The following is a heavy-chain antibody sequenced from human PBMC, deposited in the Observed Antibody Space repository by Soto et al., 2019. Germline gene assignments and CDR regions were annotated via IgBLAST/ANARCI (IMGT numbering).Heavy chain of an antibody. CDR2: IYYSGST. V-gene: IGHV4-59*01. J-gene: IGHJ5*02. CDR3: ARDRGGYSYGWGSFGQEGNNWFDP. CDR1: GCSISSYY. D-gene: IGHD5-18*01. Sequence: PSETLSLTCTVSGCSISSYYWSWIRQSPGKGLEWIGYIYYSGSTNYNPSLKSRVTISVDTSKNQFSLKLSSVTAADTAVYYCARDRGGYSYGWGSFGQEGNNWFDPWGQGTLVTVSS.